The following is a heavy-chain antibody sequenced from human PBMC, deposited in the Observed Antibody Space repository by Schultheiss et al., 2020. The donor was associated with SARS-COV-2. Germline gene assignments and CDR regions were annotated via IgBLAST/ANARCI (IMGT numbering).Heavy chain of an antibody. V-gene: IGHV4-4*02. J-gene: IGHJ6*02. CDR1: GGSISSSNW. CDR2: IYHSGST. CDR3: ARLYYYYYGMDV. Sequence: SETLSLTCAVSGGSISSSNWWSWVRQPPGKWLEWIGEIYHSGSTNYNPSLKSRVTISVDTSKNQFSLKLSSVTAADTAVYYCARLYYYYYGMDVWGQGTTVTVSS.